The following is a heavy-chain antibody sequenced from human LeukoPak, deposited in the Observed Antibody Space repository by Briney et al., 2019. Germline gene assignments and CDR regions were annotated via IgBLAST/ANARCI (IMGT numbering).Heavy chain of an antibody. CDR3: AILTHGSGRTFDY. D-gene: IGHD3-10*01. CDR1: GYTFTGYY. CDR2: INPNSGGT. V-gene: IGHV1-2*02. Sequence: GASVKVSCKASGYTFTGYYMHWVRQAPGQGLEWMGWINPNSGGTNYAQKFQGRVTMTRDTSISTAYMELSRLRSDDTAVYYCAILTHGSGRTFDYWGQGTLVTVSS. J-gene: IGHJ4*02.